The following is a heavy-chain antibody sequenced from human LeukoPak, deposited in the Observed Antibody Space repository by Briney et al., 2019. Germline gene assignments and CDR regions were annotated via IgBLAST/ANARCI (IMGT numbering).Heavy chain of an antibody. CDR2: TYYRSKWYY. J-gene: IGHJ4*02. CDR3: ARDPVGGSTIFDY. V-gene: IGHV6-1*01. Sequence: KLSQTLSLTCAISGDSVSSNSDAWNWIRQSPSRGLEWLGRTYYRSKWYYDYAVAVKSRISINPDTSKNQFSLQLSSVTPEDTAVYYCARDPVGGSTIFDYWGQGTLVTVSS. D-gene: IGHD1-26*01. CDR1: GDSVSSNSDA.